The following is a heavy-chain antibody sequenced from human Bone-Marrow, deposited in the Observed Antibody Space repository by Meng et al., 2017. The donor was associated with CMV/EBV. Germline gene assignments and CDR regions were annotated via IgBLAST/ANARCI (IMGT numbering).Heavy chain of an antibody. CDR2: IRYDGSNK. Sequence: GESLKISCAASGFTFSSYGMHWVRQAPGKGLEWVAFIRYDGSNKYYADSVKGRFTISRDNSKNTLYLQMNSLRAEDTDVYYCAKGSSGSPGTDYWGQGTLVTVSS. V-gene: IGHV3-30*02. CDR1: GFTFSSYG. CDR3: AKGSSGSPGTDY. J-gene: IGHJ4*02. D-gene: IGHD1-26*01.